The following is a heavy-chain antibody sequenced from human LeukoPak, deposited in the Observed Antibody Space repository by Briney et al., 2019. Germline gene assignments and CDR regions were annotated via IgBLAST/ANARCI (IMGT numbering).Heavy chain of an antibody. CDR3: ARGSLRGLHPYDYGDYDYYYYGMDV. D-gene: IGHD4-17*01. J-gene: IGHJ6*02. Sequence: SETLSLTCAVYGGSFSDYYWSWIRQPPGKGLEWIGEINHSGITNYNPSLESRVTISVDTSKNQFSLKLSSVTAADAAVYYCARGSLRGLHPYDYGDYDYYYYGMDVWGQGTMVTVSS. V-gene: IGHV4-34*01. CDR2: INHSGIT. CDR1: GGSFSDYY.